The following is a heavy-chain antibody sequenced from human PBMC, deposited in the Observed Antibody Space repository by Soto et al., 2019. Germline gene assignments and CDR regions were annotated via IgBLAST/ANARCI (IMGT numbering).Heavy chain of an antibody. CDR1: GGTFSSYT. D-gene: IGHD6-13*01. J-gene: IGHJ4*02. CDR2: IIPILGIA. CDR3: AVYSSSWYYFDC. V-gene: IGHV1-69*02. Sequence: QVQLVQSGAEVKKPGSSVKVSCKASGGTFSSYTISWVRQAPGQGLEWMGRIIPILGIANYAQKFQGRVTITADKSTSTAYMELSSLRSEDTAVYYCAVYSSSWYYFDCWGQGTLVTVSS.